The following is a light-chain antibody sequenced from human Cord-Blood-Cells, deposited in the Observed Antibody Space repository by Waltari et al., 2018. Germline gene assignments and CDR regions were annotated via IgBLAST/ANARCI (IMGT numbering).Light chain of an antibody. J-gene: IGLJ1*01. CDR2: DVS. CDR3: SSYTSSSTYV. Sequence: QSALPQPASVSGSPGQSITISCTGTSSDGGGYNFVSWHQQHPGKAPKLMIYDVSTRLSGVSNRFSGSKSGNTASLTISGLQAEDEADYYCSSYTSSSTYVFGTGTKVTVL. V-gene: IGLV2-14*01. CDR1: SSDGGGYNF.